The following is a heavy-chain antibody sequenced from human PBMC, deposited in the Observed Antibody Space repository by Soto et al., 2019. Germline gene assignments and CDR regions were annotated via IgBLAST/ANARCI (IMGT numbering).Heavy chain of an antibody. Sequence: ASVKVSCKASGGTFSSYAISWVRQAPGQGLEWMGGIIPIFGTANYAQKFQGRVTITADESTSTAYMELSSLRSEDTAVYYCARPIVGASNFDYWGQGTLVTAPQ. CDR1: GGTFSSYA. D-gene: IGHD1-26*01. V-gene: IGHV1-69*13. CDR2: IIPIFGTA. CDR3: ARPIVGASNFDY. J-gene: IGHJ4*02.